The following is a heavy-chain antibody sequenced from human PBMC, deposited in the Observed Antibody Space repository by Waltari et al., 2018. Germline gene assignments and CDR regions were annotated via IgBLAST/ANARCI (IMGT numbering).Heavy chain of an antibody. D-gene: IGHD3-22*01. J-gene: IGHJ2*01. CDR3: GRGKRDSSGYSFTWYFDL. Sequence: QVQLQESGPGLLKPSETLSLTCTVSGGSISSYYWSWIRQPAGKGLEWIGRIYTSGSTNYKPDIKSRTTKSVETYKNQFSLKWSSVTAAEAAVYYWGRGKRDSSGYSFTWYFDLWGRGTLVTVSS. V-gene: IGHV4-4*07. CDR1: GGSISSYY. CDR2: IYTSGST.